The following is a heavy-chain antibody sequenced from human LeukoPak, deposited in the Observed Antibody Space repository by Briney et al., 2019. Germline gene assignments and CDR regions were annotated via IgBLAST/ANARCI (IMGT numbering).Heavy chain of an antibody. Sequence: SETLSLTCTVSGGSISSSSYYWGWIRQPPGKGLEWIGSIYYGGSTYYNPSLKSRVTISVDTSKNQFSLKLSSVTAADTAVYYCARHTDQLLWFGEFIGYMDVWGKGTTVTISS. CDR3: ARHTDQLLWFGEFIGYMDV. CDR1: GGSISSSSYY. J-gene: IGHJ6*03. D-gene: IGHD3-10*01. V-gene: IGHV4-39*01. CDR2: IYYGGST.